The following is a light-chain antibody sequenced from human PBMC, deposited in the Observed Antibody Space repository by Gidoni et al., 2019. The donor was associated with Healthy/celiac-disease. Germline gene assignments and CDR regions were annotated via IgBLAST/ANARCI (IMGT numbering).Light chain of an antibody. CDR2: AAS. CDR1: QSINSY. V-gene: IGKV1-39*01. Sequence: DVQMTQSPSCLSASVGDRVTITCRVSQSINSYLNWYQQKPGKAPKLLIYAASSLKSGVPARFSGSGSGTDFTLNISSLQPEDFAIYYCQQSYSTPYTFGQGTKLEIK. J-gene: IGKJ2*01. CDR3: QQSYSTPYT.